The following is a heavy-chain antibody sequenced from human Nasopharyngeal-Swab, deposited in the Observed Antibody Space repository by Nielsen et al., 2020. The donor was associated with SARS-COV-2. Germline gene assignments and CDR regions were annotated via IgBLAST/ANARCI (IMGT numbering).Heavy chain of an antibody. CDR3: ARDWARGGSSSGY. V-gene: IGHV1-46*01. J-gene: IGHJ4*02. D-gene: IGHD3-16*01. CDR1: GYTFTSYY. Sequence: ASVKVSCKASGYTFTSYYMHWVRQAPGQGLEWMGIINPSVGITSYAQKFQGRVTITRDKSTSTVYMELSSLRSEDTAVYYCARDWARGGSSSGYWGQGTLVTVSS. CDR2: INPSVGIT.